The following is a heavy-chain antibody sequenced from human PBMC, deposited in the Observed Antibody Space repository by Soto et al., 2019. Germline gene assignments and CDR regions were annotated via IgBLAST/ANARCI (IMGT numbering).Heavy chain of an antibody. V-gene: IGHV3-74*01. J-gene: IGHJ6*02. CDR2: INSDGSST. Sequence: PGGSLRLSCAASGFTFSSYWMHWVRQAPGKGLVWVSRINSDGSSTSYADSVKGRFTISRDNAKNTLYLQMNSLRAEDTAVYYCARDDKSGWYLKQYYYYYYGMDVWGQGTTVTVSS. CDR3: ARDDKSGWYLKQYYYYYYGMDV. D-gene: IGHD6-19*01. CDR1: GFTFSSYW.